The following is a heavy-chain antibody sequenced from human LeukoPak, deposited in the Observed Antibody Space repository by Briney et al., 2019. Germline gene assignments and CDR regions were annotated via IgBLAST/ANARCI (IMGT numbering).Heavy chain of an antibody. CDR3: ARRRDCSSTSCPDDAFDI. CDR1: AYSFTSYW. Sequence: GASLLISCKGSAYSFTSYWISWVRQLPGKGLEWMGRIDPSDSYTNYSPSFQGHVTISADKSISTAYLQWSSLKASDTAMYYCARRRDCSSTSCPDDAFDIWGQGTMVTVSS. V-gene: IGHV5-10-1*01. CDR2: IDPSDSYT. J-gene: IGHJ3*02. D-gene: IGHD2-2*01.